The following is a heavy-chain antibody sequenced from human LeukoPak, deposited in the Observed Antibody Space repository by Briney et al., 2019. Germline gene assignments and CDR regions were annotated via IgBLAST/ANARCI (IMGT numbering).Heavy chain of an antibody. V-gene: IGHV4-61*01. D-gene: IGHD6-13*01. CDR1: GGSVSSGSYY. CDR3: ARVRYSSSSRDFDY. J-gene: IGHJ4*02. Sequence: SETLSLTCTVSGGSVSSGSYYWSWIRQPPGKRLEWIGYIYYSGSTNYNPSLKSRVTISVDTSKNQFSLKLSSVTAADTAVYYCARVRYSSSSRDFDYWGQGTLVTVSS. CDR2: IYYSGST.